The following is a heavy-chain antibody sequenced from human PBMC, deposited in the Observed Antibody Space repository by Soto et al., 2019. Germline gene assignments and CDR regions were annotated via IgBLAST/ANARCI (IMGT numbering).Heavy chain of an antibody. CDR2: IRNRANSYST. CDR1: GFILSDRY. V-gene: IGHV3-72*01. D-gene: IGHD3-10*01. CDR3: ATIDMVEKFDP. Sequence: EVQLVESGGGLVQPGGSLRLSCAASGFILSDRYMDWVRQTPGKGLEWLGRIRNRANSYSTEYAASVRGRFTISRDDSNNLLYLHMSSLKTEDTAVYYCATIDMVEKFDPRGQGILVTVSS. J-gene: IGHJ5*02.